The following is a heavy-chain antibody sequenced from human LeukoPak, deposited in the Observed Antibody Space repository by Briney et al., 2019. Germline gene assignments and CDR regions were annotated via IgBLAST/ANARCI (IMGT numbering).Heavy chain of an antibody. CDR2: TSYGGGA. Sequence: SETLSLTCTVSGASVSRGGYYWSWIRQHPGKGLEWIGFTSYGGGAYYNPSLMSRITMSVDPSQNQFSLKLSSVTAADTAVYYCARAQEPFDYWGQGTLVTVSS. CDR3: ARAQEPFDY. J-gene: IGHJ4*02. V-gene: IGHV4-31*03. CDR1: GASVSRGGYY.